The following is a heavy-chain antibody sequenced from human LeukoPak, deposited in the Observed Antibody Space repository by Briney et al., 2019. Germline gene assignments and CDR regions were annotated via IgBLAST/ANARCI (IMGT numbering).Heavy chain of an antibody. D-gene: IGHD6-13*01. J-gene: IGHJ4*02. Sequence: SETLSLTCAVSGGSISSSNWWSWVRQPPGKGLEWIGEIYHSGSTNYNPSLKSRVTISVDKSKNQFSLKLSSVNAADTAVYYCARAAVSAAGISFDYWGQRTLVTVSS. CDR1: GGSISSSNW. CDR3: ARAAVSAAGISFDY. V-gene: IGHV4-4*02. CDR2: IYHSGST.